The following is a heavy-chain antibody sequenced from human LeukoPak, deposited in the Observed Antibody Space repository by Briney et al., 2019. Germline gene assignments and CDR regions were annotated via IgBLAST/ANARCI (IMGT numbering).Heavy chain of an antibody. D-gene: IGHD3-9*01. CDR1: GLTFSSYW. CDR2: ISSSSSYI. V-gene: IGHV3-21*06. Sequence: GRSLRLSCAASGLTFSSYWMSWVRQAPGKGLEWVSSISSSSSYIYYADSVKGRFTISRDNAKNSLYLQMNSLRAEDTAVYYCARDTYDILTGYYKWAFDIWGQGTMVTVSS. J-gene: IGHJ3*02. CDR3: ARDTYDILTGYYKWAFDI.